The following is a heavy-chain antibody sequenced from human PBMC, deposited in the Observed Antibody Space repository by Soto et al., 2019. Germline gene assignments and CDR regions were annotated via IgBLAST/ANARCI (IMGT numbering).Heavy chain of an antibody. V-gene: IGHV3-74*01. J-gene: IGHJ4*02. D-gene: IGHD5-12*01. CDR3: ARRGGIDH. CDR2: IQSDGSSI. Sequence: EVQMVESGGGLVQPGGSLRLSCAASGFIFNNYWMHWVRQVPGKGLMWVSRIQSDGSSIDYADSVKGRFTISRDNAKNTVYLQMNSLRVEATAVYYCARRGGIDHWGQGTLVTVSS. CDR1: GFIFNNYW.